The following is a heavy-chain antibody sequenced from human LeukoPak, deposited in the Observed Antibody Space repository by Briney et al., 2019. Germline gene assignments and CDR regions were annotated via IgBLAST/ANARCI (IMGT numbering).Heavy chain of an antibody. J-gene: IGHJ4*02. CDR3: ARELELDYYDSSGYQY. V-gene: IGHV3-74*01. Sequence: GGSLTLSCAPSGFTFSSYWMHLVRQAPGKGLVWVSRINSDGSSTSYADSVKGRFTISRDNAKNTLYLQMNSLRGEDTAVYYCARELELDYYDSSGYQYWGQGTLVTVSS. CDR2: INSDGSST. CDR1: GFTFSSYW. D-gene: IGHD3-22*01.